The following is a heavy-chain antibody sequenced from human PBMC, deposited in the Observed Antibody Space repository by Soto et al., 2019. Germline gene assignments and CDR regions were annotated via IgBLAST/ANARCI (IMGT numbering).Heavy chain of an antibody. CDR1: GYTFTSYA. Sequence: ASVKVSCKASGYTFTSYAMHWVRQAPGQRLEWMGWINAGNGNTKYSQKFQGRVTITRDTSASTAYMELSRLRSDDTAVYYCARDRGSGSTGGMDFWGQGTTVTVSS. J-gene: IGHJ6*02. V-gene: IGHV1-3*01. CDR2: INAGNGNT. D-gene: IGHD3-10*01. CDR3: ARDRGSGSTGGMDF.